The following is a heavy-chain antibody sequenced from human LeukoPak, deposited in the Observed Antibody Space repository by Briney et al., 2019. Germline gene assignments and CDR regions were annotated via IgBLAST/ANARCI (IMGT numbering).Heavy chain of an antibody. Sequence: GESLKISCKGSGYSFTSYWIGWVRQMPGKGLEWMGIIYPGDSDTRYSPSFQGQVTISADKYISTAYLQWSSLKASDTAMYYCARQGLTYYDFWSGPNNWFDPWGQGTLVTVSS. V-gene: IGHV5-51*01. D-gene: IGHD3-3*01. J-gene: IGHJ5*02. CDR1: GYSFTSYW. CDR2: IYPGDSDT. CDR3: ARQGLTYYDFWSGPNNWFDP.